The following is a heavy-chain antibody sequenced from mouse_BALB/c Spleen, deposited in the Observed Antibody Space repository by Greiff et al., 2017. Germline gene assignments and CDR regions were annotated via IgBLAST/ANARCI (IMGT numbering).Heavy chain of an antibody. J-gene: IGHJ4*01. CDR1: GFTFSSYA. CDR2: ISSGGST. D-gene: IGHD2-4*01. CDR3: ARFYDYDRAMDY. Sequence: EVMLVESGGGLVKPGGSLKLSCAASGFTFSSYAMSWVRQTPEKRLEWVASISSGGSTYYPDSVKGRFTISRDNARNILYLQMSSLRSEDTAMYYCARFYDYDRAMDYWGQGTSVTVSS. V-gene: IGHV5-6-5*01.